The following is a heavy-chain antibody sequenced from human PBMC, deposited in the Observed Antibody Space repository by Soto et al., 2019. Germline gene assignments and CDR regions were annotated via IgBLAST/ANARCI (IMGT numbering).Heavy chain of an antibody. D-gene: IGHD5-12*01. V-gene: IGHV1-18*01. CDR2: ISTYSGDT. CDR1: GYTFFTYD. Sequence: GASVKVSCKASGYTFFTYDISWVRQAPGQGLEWMGWISTYSGDTKYAQKFQGRVTMTTDTSTTTAYLKLRSLRSDDTAVYYCARHHGPTTSENWFDPWGQGTLVTVSS. CDR3: ARHHGPTTSENWFDP. J-gene: IGHJ5*02.